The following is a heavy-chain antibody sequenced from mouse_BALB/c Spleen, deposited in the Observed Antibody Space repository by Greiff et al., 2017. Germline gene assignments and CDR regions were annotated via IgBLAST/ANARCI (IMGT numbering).Heavy chain of an antibody. CDR3: NARDDYDGRVYAMDY. V-gene: IGHV14-4*02. D-gene: IGHD2-4*01. CDR1: GFNIKDYY. J-gene: IGHJ4*01. Sequence: VHVKQSGAELVRSGASVKLSCTASGFNIKDYYMHWVKQRPEQGLEWIGWIDPENGDTEYAPKFQGKATMTADTSSNTAYLQLSSLTSEDTAVYYCNARDDYDGRVYAMDYWGQGTSVTVSS. CDR2: IDPENGDT.